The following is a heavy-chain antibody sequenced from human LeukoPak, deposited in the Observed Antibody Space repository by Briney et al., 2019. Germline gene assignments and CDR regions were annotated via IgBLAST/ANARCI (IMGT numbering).Heavy chain of an antibody. V-gene: IGHV4-34*01. Sequence: PSETLSLTCAVYGGSFSGYYWSWIRQPPGKGLEWIGEINHSGSTNYNPSLKSRVTISVDTSKNQFSLKLSSVTAADTAVYYCARSRASDYWGRGTLVNVSS. CDR2: INHSGST. CDR1: GGSFSGYY. J-gene: IGHJ4*02. CDR3: ARSRASDY.